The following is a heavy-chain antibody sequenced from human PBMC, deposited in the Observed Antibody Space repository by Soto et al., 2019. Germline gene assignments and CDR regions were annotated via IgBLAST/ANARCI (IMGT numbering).Heavy chain of an antibody. J-gene: IGHJ4*02. V-gene: IGHV4-4*02. CDR3: ARDQAGSPFRY. CDR1: GGSIRSTNW. D-gene: IGHD3-10*01. CDR2: IYHSGST. Sequence: QVQLQELGPGLVKPSGTLSLTCTVSGGSIRSTNWWSWVRQPPGKGLEWVGEIYHSGSTNYNPSLKSRVTISVDKSKNQFSLTLNSVTAADTAVYYCARDQAGSPFRYWGRGTLVNVSS.